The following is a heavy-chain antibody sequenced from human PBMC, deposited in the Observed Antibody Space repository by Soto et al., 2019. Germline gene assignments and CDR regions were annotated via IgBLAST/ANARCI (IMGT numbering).Heavy chain of an antibody. J-gene: IGHJ4*02. V-gene: IGHV3-23*01. CDR3: AKDRRAGGNYGFYSDF. D-gene: IGHD1-7*01. Sequence: GGSLRLSFAASGFTFSNYGMTWVRQAPGKGLEWVSFSSATGAGTYYADSVKGRFTISRDNSKNTLYLQMTSLRADDTAVYYCAKDRRAGGNYGFYSDFWGQGALVTVSS. CDR1: GFTFSNYG. CDR2: SSATGAGT.